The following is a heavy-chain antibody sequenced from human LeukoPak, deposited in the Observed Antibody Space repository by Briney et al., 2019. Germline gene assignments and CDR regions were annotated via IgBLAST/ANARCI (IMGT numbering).Heavy chain of an antibody. CDR3: ARDGGGFGDQYIDY. CDR2: ISYDGSNK. D-gene: IGHD3-10*01. Sequence: PGGSLRLSCAASGFTFSSYGMHWVRQAPGKGLEWVAVISYDGSNKYYADSVKGRFTISRDNSKNTLYLQMNSLRAEDTAVYYCARDGGGFGDQYIDYWGQGTLVTVSS. J-gene: IGHJ4*02. CDR1: GFTFSSYG. V-gene: IGHV3-30*03.